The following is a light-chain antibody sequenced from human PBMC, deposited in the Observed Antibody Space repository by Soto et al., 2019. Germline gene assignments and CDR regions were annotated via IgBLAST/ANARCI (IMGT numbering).Light chain of an antibody. V-gene: IGLV2-8*01. CDR1: SSDVGANNY. Sequence: QSALTQPPSASGSPGQSVTISCTGTSSDVGANNYVSWYQQHPGKAPKLMIYEVTKRPSGVPDRFSGSKSGNTASLTVSGLQAEDEADYYCTSYVGNDIWVFGGGTKLTVL. J-gene: IGLJ3*02. CDR3: TSYVGNDIWV. CDR2: EVT.